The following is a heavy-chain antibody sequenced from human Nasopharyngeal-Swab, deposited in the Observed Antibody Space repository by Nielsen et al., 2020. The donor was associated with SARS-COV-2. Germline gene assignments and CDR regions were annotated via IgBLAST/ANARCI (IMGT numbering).Heavy chain of an antibody. CDR2: ISWDGGST. J-gene: IGHJ6*03. D-gene: IGHD2-15*01. Sequence: GESLKIPCAASGFTFDDYAMHWVRQAPGKGLEWVSLISWDGGSTYYADSVKGRFTISRDNSKNSLYLQMNSLRAEDTALYYCAKDAKHPLPGYYYYMDVWGKGTTVTVSS. CDR1: GFTFDDYA. V-gene: IGHV3-43D*04. CDR3: AKDAKHPLPGYYYYMDV.